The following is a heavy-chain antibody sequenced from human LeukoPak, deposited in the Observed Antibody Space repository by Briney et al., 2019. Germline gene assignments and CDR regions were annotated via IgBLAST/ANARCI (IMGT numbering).Heavy chain of an antibody. CDR1: GDSVSSKSVS. CDR2: TRYRSTWNT. V-gene: IGHV6-1*01. Sequence: SQTLSLTCAISGDSVSSKSVSWHWVRQSPSRGLEYLGRTRYRSTWNTFYSLSVQGRITINADTSRNQVSLRLNSVTPEDTALYYCVRDFNWAFDYWGQGTLVTVSS. CDR3: VRDFNWAFDY. D-gene: IGHD7-27*01. J-gene: IGHJ4*02.